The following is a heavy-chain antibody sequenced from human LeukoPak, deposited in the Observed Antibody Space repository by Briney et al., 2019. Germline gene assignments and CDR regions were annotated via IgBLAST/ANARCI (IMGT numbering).Heavy chain of an antibody. CDR1: GGSVSSGSYY. J-gene: IGHJ4*02. CDR2: IYYSGAT. Sequence: SETLSLTCTVSGGSVSSGSYYWSWFRQPPGKGLEWIGYIYYSGATNYNSSLKSRVTISIDTSKNQFSLRLISVTAADTAVYFCARVMCVAVAGPTDYFDYWGQGTLVTVSS. D-gene: IGHD6-19*01. V-gene: IGHV4-61*01. CDR3: ARVMCVAVAGPTDYFDY.